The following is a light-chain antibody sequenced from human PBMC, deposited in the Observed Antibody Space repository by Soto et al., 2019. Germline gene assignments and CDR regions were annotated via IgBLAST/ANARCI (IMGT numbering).Light chain of an antibody. CDR1: QSVNSNY. CDR3: HQYGASPLT. CDR2: GAS. V-gene: IGKV3-20*01. Sequence: EIVLTQSPGTLSLSPGERATLSCRASQSVNSNYLAWLQHKPGQAPRFLIYGASSRAAGIPDRFSGSGSGTDFTLSISRLEPEDFAIYYCHQYGASPLTFGPGTKVDIK. J-gene: IGKJ3*01.